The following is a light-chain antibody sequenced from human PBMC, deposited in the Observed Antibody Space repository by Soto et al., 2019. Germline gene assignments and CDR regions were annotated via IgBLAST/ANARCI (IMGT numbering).Light chain of an antibody. CDR2: GSS. CDR3: QQYGSAPFP. Sequence: EIVLTQSPGTLSLSPGERATLSCRASQSITSSQLAWYQQRPGQAPRLLTYGSSSRATGIPGRFSGSGSGTDFTLTISRLESEDFAVYCCQQYGSAPFPFGGGTKVEIK. J-gene: IGKJ4*01. CDR1: QSITSSQ. V-gene: IGKV3-20*01.